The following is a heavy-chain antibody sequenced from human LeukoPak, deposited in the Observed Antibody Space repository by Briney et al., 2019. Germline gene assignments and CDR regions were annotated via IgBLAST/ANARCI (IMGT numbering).Heavy chain of an antibody. CDR3: ATLVGVSAFDI. CDR1: GYTFTGYY. V-gene: IGHV1-69-2*01. J-gene: IGHJ3*02. Sequence: ASVKVSCKASGYTFTGYYMHWVQQAPGKGLEWMGLVDPEDGETIYAEKFRGRVTITADTSTDTAYMELSSLRSEDTAVYYCATLVGVSAFDIWGQGTMVTVSS. CDR2: VDPEDGET. D-gene: IGHD2-15*01.